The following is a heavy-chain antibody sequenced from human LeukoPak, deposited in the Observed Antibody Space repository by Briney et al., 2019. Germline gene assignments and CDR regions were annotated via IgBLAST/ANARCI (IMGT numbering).Heavy chain of an antibody. CDR1: GFTFSSYS. D-gene: IGHD5-18*01. V-gene: IGHV3-48*04. CDR2: ISSSGSTI. CDR3: ASGYSYGYNSFDY. J-gene: IGHJ4*02. Sequence: GGSLRLSCAASGFTFSSYSMNWVRQAPGKGLEWVSSISSSGSTIYYADSVKGRFTISRDNAKNSLYLQMNSLRAEDTAVYYCASGYSYGYNSFDYWGQGTLVTVSS.